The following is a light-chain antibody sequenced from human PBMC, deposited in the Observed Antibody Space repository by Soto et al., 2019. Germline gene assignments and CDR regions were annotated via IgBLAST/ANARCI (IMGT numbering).Light chain of an antibody. CDR3: QQYSTYTPRT. CDR1: QSISSY. J-gene: IGKJ1*01. Sequence: DIQMTQSPSSLSASVGDRVTITCRASQSISSYLNWYQQKPGKAPKLLIYAASSLQSGVPSRFSGSGSGTEFTLTISSLQPDDFATYYCQQYSTYTPRTFGQGTRWIS. CDR2: AAS. V-gene: IGKV1-39*01.